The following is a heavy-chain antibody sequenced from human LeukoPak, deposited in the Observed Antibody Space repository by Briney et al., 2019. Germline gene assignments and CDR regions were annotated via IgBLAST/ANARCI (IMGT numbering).Heavy chain of an antibody. Sequence: PGGSLRLSCAASGFTFSNAWMGWVRQAPGKGLEWVGRITSKTDGGTTDYAAPVKGRFTISRDDSKNTLYLQMNSLKTEDKAVYYCTRQSDYWGQGTLVAVSS. V-gene: IGHV3-15*01. CDR1: GFTFSNAW. CDR3: TRQSDY. J-gene: IGHJ4*02. CDR2: ITSKTDGGTT.